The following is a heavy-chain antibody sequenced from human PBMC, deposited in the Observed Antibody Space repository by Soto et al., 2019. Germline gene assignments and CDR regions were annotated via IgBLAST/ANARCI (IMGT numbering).Heavy chain of an antibody. D-gene: IGHD1-1*01. CDR1: GFTFSSYG. V-gene: IGHV3-33*01. CDR2: IWYDGSNK. Sequence: GESLKISCAASGFTFSSYGMHWVRQAPGKGLEWVAVIWYDGSNKYYADSVKGRFTISRDNSKNTLYLQMNSLRAEDTAVYYCARDERLFDYWGQGTLVTVSS. J-gene: IGHJ4*02. CDR3: ARDERLFDY.